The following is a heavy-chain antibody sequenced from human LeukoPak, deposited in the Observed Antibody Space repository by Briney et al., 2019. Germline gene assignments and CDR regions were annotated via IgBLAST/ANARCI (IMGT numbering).Heavy chain of an antibody. CDR2: INPNSGGT. CDR3: ARGPAMEWELDGFDP. CDR1: GYTFTGYY. J-gene: IGHJ5*02. D-gene: IGHD1-26*01. Sequence: ASVKVSCKASGYTFTGYYMHWVRQAPGQGLEWMGWINPNSGGTNYAQKFQGRVTMTRDTSISTAYMELSRLRSDDTAVYYCARGPAMEWELDGFDPWGQGTLVTVSS. V-gene: IGHV1-2*02.